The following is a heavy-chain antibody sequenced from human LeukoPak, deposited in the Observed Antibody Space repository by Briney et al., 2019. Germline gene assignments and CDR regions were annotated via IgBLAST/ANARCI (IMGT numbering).Heavy chain of an antibody. V-gene: IGHV1-69*13. CDR3: AKIGSSHDFDY. D-gene: IGHD1-26*01. Sequence: ASVKVSCKASGGTFISYAISWVRQAPGQGLEWMGGIIPIFGTANYAQKFQGRVTITADESTSTAYMELSSLRSEDTAVYYCAKIGSSHDFDYWGQGTLITVSS. CDR1: GGTFISYA. J-gene: IGHJ4*02. CDR2: IIPIFGTA.